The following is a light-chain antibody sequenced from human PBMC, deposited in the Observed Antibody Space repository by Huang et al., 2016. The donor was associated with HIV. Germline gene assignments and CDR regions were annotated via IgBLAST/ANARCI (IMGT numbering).Light chain of an antibody. CDR3: QQYNNWPPRGT. V-gene: IGKV3-15*01. J-gene: IGKJ1*01. CDR2: DSS. Sequence: EMVMTQSPATLSVSPGERATLSCRASQSVGSNIAWYQQKVGQAPRPLIFDSSTRATCVPARFSGSESGTEFTLTISSLQSEDSAIYYCQQYNNWPPRGTFGQGTKVEIK. CDR1: QSVGSN.